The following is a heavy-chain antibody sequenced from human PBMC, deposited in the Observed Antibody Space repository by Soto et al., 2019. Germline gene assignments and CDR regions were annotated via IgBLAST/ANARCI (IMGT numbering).Heavy chain of an antibody. CDR1: GGSISSGGYY. D-gene: IGHD3-10*01. V-gene: IGHV4-31*03. CDR2: IYYSGST. CDR3: ASCEITMARGVIKVRDY. J-gene: IGHJ4*02. Sequence: SETLSLTCTVSGGSISSGGYYWSWIRQHPGKGLEWIGYIYYSGSTYYNPSLKSRVTISVDTSKNQFSLKLSSVTAADTAVYYCASCEITMARGVIKVRDYWGQGTLVTVSS.